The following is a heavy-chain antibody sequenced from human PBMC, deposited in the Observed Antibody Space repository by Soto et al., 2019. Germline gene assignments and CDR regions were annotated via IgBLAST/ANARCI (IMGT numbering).Heavy chain of an antibody. V-gene: IGHV3-30*03. D-gene: IGHD2-21*02. J-gene: IGHJ4*02. Sequence: PVGSLRLSCAASGFTFGDYGIHWVRQAPGKGLEWLALISFDGTEQHYADSVKGRFTISRDNSKSTLYLQMNSLRVDDTAVYYCTISLTYSFDYWGQGTLVTVSS. CDR3: TISLTYSFDY. CDR1: GFTFGDYG. CDR2: ISFDGTEQ.